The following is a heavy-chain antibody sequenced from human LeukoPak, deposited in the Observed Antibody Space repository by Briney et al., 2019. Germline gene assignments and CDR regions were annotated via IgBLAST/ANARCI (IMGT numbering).Heavy chain of an antibody. CDR1: GGSISTSGYY. Sequence: SSETLSLTCTVSGGSISTSGYYWGWIRQPPGKGLEWIGNIYHSGSTNYNPSLKSRVTISLDTSKNQFSLKLSSVAAADTAVYYCARGMASSSLDYWGQGTLVTVSS. CDR2: IYHSGST. J-gene: IGHJ4*02. V-gene: IGHV4-39*07. D-gene: IGHD6-6*01. CDR3: ARGMASSSLDY.